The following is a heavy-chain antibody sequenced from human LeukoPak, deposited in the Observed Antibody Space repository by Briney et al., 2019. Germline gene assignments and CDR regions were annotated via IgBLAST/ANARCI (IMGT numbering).Heavy chain of an antibody. CDR2: ISSSSSYI. V-gene: IGHV3-21*01. CDR1: GFTFNSFS. D-gene: IGHD6-13*01. J-gene: IGHJ4*02. CDR3: AREVSSWDTATDY. Sequence: GGSLRLSCAASGFTFNSFSMNWVRQAPGEGVEWVSSISSSSSYIYYAHSVKGRFTISRDNAKNSLYLQMNSLRAEDTAVYYCAREVSSWDTATDYWGQGTLVTVSS.